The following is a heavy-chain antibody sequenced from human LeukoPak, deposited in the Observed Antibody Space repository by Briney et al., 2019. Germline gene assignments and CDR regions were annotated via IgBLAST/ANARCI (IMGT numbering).Heavy chain of an antibody. CDR2: INHSGGT. D-gene: IGHD6-6*01. CDR1: GGSFSGYY. CDR3: ARAPILYIISPYYGMDV. V-gene: IGHV4-34*01. J-gene: IGHJ6*02. Sequence: SGTLSLTCAVYGGSFSGYYWSWIRQAPGKGLEWIGEINHSGGTNYNPSLKSRVTISVATSKNQFSLKLSSVTAADTAVYYCARAPILYIISPYYGMDVWGQGTTVTVS.